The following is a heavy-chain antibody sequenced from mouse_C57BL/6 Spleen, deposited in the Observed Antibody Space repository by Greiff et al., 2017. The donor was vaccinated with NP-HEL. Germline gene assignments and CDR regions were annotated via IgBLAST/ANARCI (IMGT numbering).Heavy chain of an antibody. D-gene: IGHD2-1*01. V-gene: IGHV5-16*01. J-gene: IGHJ2*01. CDR2: INYDGSST. CDR3: ARDYGNYFDY. CDR1: GFTFSDYY. Sequence: EVKLVESEGGLVQPGSSMKLSCTASGFTFSDYYMAWVRQVPEKGLEWVANINYDGSSTYYLDSLKSRFIISRDNAKNILYLQMSSLKSEDTATYYCARDYGNYFDYWGQGTTLTVSS.